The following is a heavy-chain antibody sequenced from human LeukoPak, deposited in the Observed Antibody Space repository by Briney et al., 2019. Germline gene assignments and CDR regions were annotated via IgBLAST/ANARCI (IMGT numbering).Heavy chain of an antibody. CDR3: ASGGGSGSYIPYYYYGMDV. D-gene: IGHD3-10*01. Sequence: GGSLRLSCAASGFTFSSYWMSWFRQPQGKGRKWLAKKKKDGSEKYYVDSVKGRFTISRDNAKNSLYLQMNSLRAEDTAVYYCASGGGSGSYIPYYYYGMDVWGQGTTVTVSS. J-gene: IGHJ6*02. CDR1: GFTFSSYW. V-gene: IGHV3-7*01. CDR2: KKKDGSEK.